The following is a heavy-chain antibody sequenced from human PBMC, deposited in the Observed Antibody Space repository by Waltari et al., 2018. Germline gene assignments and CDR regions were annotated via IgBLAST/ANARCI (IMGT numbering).Heavy chain of an antibody. Sequence: EVQLVESGGGLVQPGGSLRLSCAASGFTFSSYSMNWVRQAPGKGVERVSYISSSTSTIYYADAVKCRFTISRDNAKNSLSLQMNSLRAEDTAVYYCARDLYGDYAIDYWGHGTLVTVSS. D-gene: IGHD4-17*01. CDR1: GFTFSSYS. V-gene: IGHV3-48*01. CDR3: ARDLYGDYAIDY. CDR2: ISSSTSTI. J-gene: IGHJ4*01.